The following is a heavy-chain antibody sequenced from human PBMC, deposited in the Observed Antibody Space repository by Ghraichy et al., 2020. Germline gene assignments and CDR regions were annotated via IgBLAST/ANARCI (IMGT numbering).Heavy chain of an antibody. D-gene: IGHD2-2*01. V-gene: IGHV3-23*01. CDR1: RFTFSSYA. CDR2: ITGSGTNT. Sequence: GGSLRLSCAASRFTFSSYAMSWVRQAPGKGLEWVSAITGSGTNTYYADSVKGRFTISRDNSKNTLFLQMNSLRAEDTAVYYCARYCRTTSCLTDYYGMDVWGQGTMVTVSS. J-gene: IGHJ6*02. CDR3: ARYCRTTSCLTDYYGMDV.